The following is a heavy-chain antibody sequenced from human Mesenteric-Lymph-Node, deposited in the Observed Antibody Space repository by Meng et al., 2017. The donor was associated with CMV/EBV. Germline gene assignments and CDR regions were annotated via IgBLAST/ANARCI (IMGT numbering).Heavy chain of an antibody. Sequence: GESLKISCAASEFTFSDYYMSWIRQAPGKGLEWLSYISSSGSTKYYADSVKGRFTISRDNAKNSLYLQMNSLRGEDTAVYYCARGGLDGYNYFIRYWGQGTLVTVSS. CDR3: ARGGLDGYNYFIRY. CDR2: ISSSGSTK. V-gene: IGHV3-11*04. J-gene: IGHJ4*02. CDR1: EFTFSDYY. D-gene: IGHD5-24*01.